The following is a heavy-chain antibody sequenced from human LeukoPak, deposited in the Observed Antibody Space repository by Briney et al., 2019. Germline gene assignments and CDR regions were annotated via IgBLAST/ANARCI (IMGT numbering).Heavy chain of an antibody. CDR1: GFTFSSYG. J-gene: IGHJ3*02. CDR3: AKDLTVTADAFDI. Sequence: PGGSLRLSCAASGFTFSSYGVHWVRQAPGKGLEWVAVISYDGSNKYYADSVKGRFTISRDNSKNTLYLQMNSLRAEDTAVYYCAKDLTVTADAFDIWGQGTMVTVSS. D-gene: IGHD2-21*02. V-gene: IGHV3-30*18. CDR2: ISYDGSNK.